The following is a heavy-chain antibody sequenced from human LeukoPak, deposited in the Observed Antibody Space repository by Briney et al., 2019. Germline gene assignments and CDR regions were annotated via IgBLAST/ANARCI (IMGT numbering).Heavy chain of an antibody. CDR3: ARARTSNTYYYGSGSYFDY. J-gene: IGHJ4*02. CDR2: IYYSGST. CDR1: GGSISSYY. Sequence: SETLFLTCTVSGGSISSYYWSWIRQPPGKGLEWIGYIYYSGSTNYNPSLKSRVTISVDTSKNQFSLKLSSVTAADTAVYYCARARTSNTYYYGSGSYFDYWGQGTLVTVSS. V-gene: IGHV4-59*01. D-gene: IGHD3-10*01.